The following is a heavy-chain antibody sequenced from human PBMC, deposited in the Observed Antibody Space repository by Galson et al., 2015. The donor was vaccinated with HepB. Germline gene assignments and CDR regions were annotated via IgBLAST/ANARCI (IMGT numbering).Heavy chain of an antibody. Sequence: LSLTCAVYGGSFSGYYWSWIRQPPGKGLEWIGEINHSGSTNYNPSLKSRVTISVDTSKNQFSLKLSSVTAADTAVYYCARGVVFFGSSWYDYWGQGTLVTVSS. CDR3: ARGVVFFGSSWYDY. CDR2: INHSGST. V-gene: IGHV4-34*01. J-gene: IGHJ4*02. CDR1: GGSFSGYY. D-gene: IGHD6-13*01.